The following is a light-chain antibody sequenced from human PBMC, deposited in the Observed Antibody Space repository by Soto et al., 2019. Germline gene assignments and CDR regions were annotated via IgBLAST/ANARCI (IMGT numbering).Light chain of an antibody. J-gene: IGLJ2*01. CDR3: SSYASSSTRV. CDR1: SSDVGGYNY. V-gene: IGLV2-14*01. CDR2: DVS. Sequence: QSALTKPASVSGSPGQSITISCTGTSSDVGGYNYVSWYQQHPGKAPKLMIYDVSNRPSGVSNRFSGSKSGNTASLTISGLQAEDEADYYCSSYASSSTRVFGGGTPLTVL.